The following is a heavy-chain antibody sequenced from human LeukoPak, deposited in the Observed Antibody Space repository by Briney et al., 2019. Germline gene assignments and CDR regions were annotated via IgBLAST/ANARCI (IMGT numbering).Heavy chain of an antibody. V-gene: IGHV1-8*01. CDR3: ARGRDARAISYYYYYMDV. CDR1: GYTFTSYD. CDR2: MNPNSGNT. Sequence: GASVKVSCKASGYTFTSYDINWVRQATGQGLEWMGWMNPNSGNTGYAQEFQGRVTMTRNTSISTAYMELSSLRSEDTAVYYCARGRDARAISYYYYYMDVWGKGTTVTVSS. J-gene: IGHJ6*03. D-gene: IGHD2-2*01.